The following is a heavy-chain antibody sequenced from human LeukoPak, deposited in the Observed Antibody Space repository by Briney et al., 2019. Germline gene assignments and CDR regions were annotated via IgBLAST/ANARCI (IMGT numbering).Heavy chain of an antibody. CDR3: ARADSSSWFDY. V-gene: IGHV3-11*06. D-gene: IGHD6-13*01. CDR2: ISSSSSYI. J-gene: IGHJ4*02. CDR1: GFTFSDYY. Sequence: GGSLRLSCAASGFTFSDYYMSWIRQAPGKGLEWVSSISSSSSYIYYADSVKGRFTISRDSAKNSLYLQMNSLRAEDTAVYYCARADSSSWFDYWGQGTLVTVSS.